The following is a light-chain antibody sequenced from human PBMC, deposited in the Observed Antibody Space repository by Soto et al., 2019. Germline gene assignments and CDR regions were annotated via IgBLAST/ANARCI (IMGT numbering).Light chain of an antibody. CDR1: QSVSSSY. Sequence: EIVLPQSPGTLSFSPGERATLSCRASQSVSSSYLAWYQQKPGQAPRLLIYGASSRATGIPDRFSGSGSGTDFTLIISRLEPEDFAVYYCQQYGSSPPTTFGQGTRLEIK. J-gene: IGKJ5*01. CDR3: QQYGSSPPTT. CDR2: GAS. V-gene: IGKV3-20*01.